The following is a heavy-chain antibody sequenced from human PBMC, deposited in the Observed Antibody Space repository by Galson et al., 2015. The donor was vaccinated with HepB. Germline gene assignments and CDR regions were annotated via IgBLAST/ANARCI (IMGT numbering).Heavy chain of an antibody. Sequence: SCKASGGTFSSYAISWVRQAPGQGLEWMGGIIPIFGTANYAQKFQGRVTITADKSTSTAYMELSSLRSEDTAVYYCAREKDGGDLDYWGQGTLVTVSS. D-gene: IGHD2-21*01. CDR3: AREKDGGDLDY. CDR2: IIPIFGTA. V-gene: IGHV1-69*06. J-gene: IGHJ4*02. CDR1: GGTFSSYA.